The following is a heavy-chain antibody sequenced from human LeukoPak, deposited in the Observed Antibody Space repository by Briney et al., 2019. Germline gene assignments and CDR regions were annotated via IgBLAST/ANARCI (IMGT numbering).Heavy chain of an antibody. D-gene: IGHD3-3*01. CDR2: MSPDSGNT. CDR3: AAGLRFLEWLLGE. CDR1: GYTFTSYD. Sequence: GASVKVSCKASGYTFTSYDVNWVRQATGQGLGWMGWMSPDSGNTGYAQKFQGRVTMTRDTSISTAYLDLSSLTSEDTAVYYCAAGLRFLEWLLGEWGQGTLVTVSS. J-gene: IGHJ4*02. V-gene: IGHV1-8*01.